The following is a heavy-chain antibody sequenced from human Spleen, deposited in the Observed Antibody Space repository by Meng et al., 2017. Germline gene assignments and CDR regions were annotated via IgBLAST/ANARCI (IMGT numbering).Heavy chain of an antibody. CDR2: ISSSSSYI. CDR3: ARSYGVQAEGAFDI. V-gene: IGHV3-21*01. J-gene: IGHJ3*02. Sequence: VQLVESGGGLVKPGGSLRLACAASGFTFSSYSMNWVRQAPGKGLEWVSSISSSSSYIYYADSVKGRFTISRDNAKNSLYLQMNSLRAEDTAVYYCARSYGVQAEGAFDIWGQGTMVTVSS. CDR1: GFTFSSYS. D-gene: IGHD4-17*01.